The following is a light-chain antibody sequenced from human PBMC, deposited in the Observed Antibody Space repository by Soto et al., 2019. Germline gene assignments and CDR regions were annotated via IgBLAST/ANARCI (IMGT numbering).Light chain of an antibody. J-gene: IGKJ1*01. CDR2: SAF. Sequence: DIVLTQSPGTLSLSPGERATLSCRASQSVGISLSWYQHKSGQPPRLLIYSAFNRATGIPERFSGSGAGTLFTLTISRLEPEDVAEYYCHQFGSFARTFGQGHQV. V-gene: IGKV3-20*01. CDR1: QSVGIS. CDR3: HQFGSFART.